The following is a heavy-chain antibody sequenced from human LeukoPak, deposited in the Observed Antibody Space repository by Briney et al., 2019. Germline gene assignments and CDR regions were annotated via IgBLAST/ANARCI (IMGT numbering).Heavy chain of an antibody. V-gene: IGHV4-30-4*07. Sequence: SETLSLTCAVSGDSITSGGYSWSWIRQTPGKGLEWIAYIHDSGSTYNNPSLKSRLSISIDTSKNQFSLKLNSVTAADTAVYYCARVVAAAGNNWFDPWGQGTLVTVSS. J-gene: IGHJ5*02. D-gene: IGHD6-25*01. CDR1: GDSITSGGYS. CDR3: ARVVAAAGNNWFDP. CDR2: IHDSGST.